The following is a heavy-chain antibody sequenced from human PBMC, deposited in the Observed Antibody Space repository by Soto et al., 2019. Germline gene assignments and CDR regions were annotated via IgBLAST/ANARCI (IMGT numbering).Heavy chain of an antibody. CDR1: GASISNYY. Sequence: SETLSLTCTVSGASISNYYWSWIRQPPGKGLEWIGSIYDRASTNYNPSLKSRVTITVDTSKNQFSLNLNSGTAADTAVYYCARLSTRGAYTSGAWSGLAFDYWGQGTLVTVSS. V-gene: IGHV4-59*08. D-gene: IGHD3-10*01. CDR2: IYDRAST. CDR3: ARLSTRGAYTSGAWSGLAFDY. J-gene: IGHJ4*02.